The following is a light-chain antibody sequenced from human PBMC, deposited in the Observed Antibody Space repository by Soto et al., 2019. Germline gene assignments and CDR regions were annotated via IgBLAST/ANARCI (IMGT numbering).Light chain of an antibody. J-gene: IGKJ4*01. CDR3: KQRSNWPPVT. Sequence: EIVLTQSPATLSLSPGERATLSCRASQSVSSYLAWYQQKPGQAPRLLIYDASNRATGIPARFSGSGSGTDFTLTISSLEPEDFAVYYCKQRSNWPPVTFGGGTKVEIK. V-gene: IGKV3-11*01. CDR2: DAS. CDR1: QSVSSY.